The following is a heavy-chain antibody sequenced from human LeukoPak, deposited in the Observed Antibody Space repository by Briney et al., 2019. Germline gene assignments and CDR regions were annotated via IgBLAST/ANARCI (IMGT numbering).Heavy chain of an antibody. D-gene: IGHD3-10*01. V-gene: IGHV3-20*04. CDR3: ATIWFGERYYYYMDV. CDR1: GFTFDDYG. J-gene: IGHJ6*03. Sequence: PGRSLRLSCAASGFTFDDYGMSWVRQAPGKGLEWVSGINWNGGSTGYADSVKGRFTISRDNAKNSLYLQMNSLRAKDTALYYCATIWFGERYYYYMDVWGKGTTVTVSS. CDR2: INWNGGST.